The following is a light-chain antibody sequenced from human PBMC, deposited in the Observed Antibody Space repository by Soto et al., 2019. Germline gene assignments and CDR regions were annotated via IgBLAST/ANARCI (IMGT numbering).Light chain of an antibody. Sequence: DIQMTQSPSTLSASVGDRVTITCRASQSISSWLAWYQQKLGRAPRLLIYDASSLESGVPSRLSGSGYGTEFTLTISSLQPDDFATYYCQHYNSYSEAFGQGTKVDIK. CDR3: QHYNSYSEA. CDR2: DAS. J-gene: IGKJ1*01. CDR1: QSISSW. V-gene: IGKV1-5*01.